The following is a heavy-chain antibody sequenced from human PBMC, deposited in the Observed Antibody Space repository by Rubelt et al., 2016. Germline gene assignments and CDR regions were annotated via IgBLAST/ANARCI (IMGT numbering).Heavy chain of an antibody. J-gene: IGHJ3*02. D-gene: IGHD3-10*01. V-gene: IGHV4-39*01. Sequence: QVQLKESGPGLVKPSETLSLTCSVSGGSLTDGTYYWTWIRQPPGKGLEWIGEINHSGSTNYNPSLKSRVTIYVDTSTNQFSLKLSSVTAADTALYYCARLGPGSTSHAVDIWGQGTMVTVSS. CDR3: ARLGPGSTSHAVDI. CDR2: INHSGST. CDR1: GGSLTDGTYY.